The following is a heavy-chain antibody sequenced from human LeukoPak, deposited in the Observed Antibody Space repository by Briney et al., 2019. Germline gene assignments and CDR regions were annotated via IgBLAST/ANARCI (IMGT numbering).Heavy chain of an antibody. CDR2: MNPKSGNT. D-gene: IGHD3-3*01. J-gene: IGHJ6*03. V-gene: IGHV1-8*01. Sequence: ASVKVSCNISGDTFTTYDINWVRQATGQGLEWMGWMNPKSGNTVYAQKFQGRLTLTRDISISTASMELSSLRSEDTAVYFCARAITIFDYYYMDVWGKGTTVTVSS. CDR1: GDTFTTYD. CDR3: ARAITIFDYYYMDV.